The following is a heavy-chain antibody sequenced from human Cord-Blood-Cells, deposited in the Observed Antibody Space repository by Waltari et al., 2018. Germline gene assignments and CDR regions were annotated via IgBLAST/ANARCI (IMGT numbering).Heavy chain of an antibody. V-gene: IGHV3-33*01. CDR2: IWYEGSNK. CDR1: EFTFSSYC. CDR3: GRGSDRWEGDFDY. Sequence: QVQLVESGGGVVQPGRSLRLSCAASEFTFSSYCMHWVRQAPGKGLKWVAVIWYEGSNKYYADSVKGRFTISRDNSKKTLYLQRNSLRAEDTAVYYCGRGSDRWEGDFDYWGQGTLVTVSS. J-gene: IGHJ4*02. D-gene: IGHD1-26*01.